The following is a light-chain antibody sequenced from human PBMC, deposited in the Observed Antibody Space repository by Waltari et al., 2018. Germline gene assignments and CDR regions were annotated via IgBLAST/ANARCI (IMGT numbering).Light chain of an antibody. V-gene: IGLV3-19*01. CDR3: HSRDASGVGGT. CDR1: SLRSYY. J-gene: IGLJ2*01. Sequence: TQDPAVSVALGQTVRIPCQGDSLRSYYASEYQQSPGQAPILVMYDNNNRPSGVPDRFSGSNSDNTASLTITGAQAEDEGHYYCHSRDASGVGGTFGGGTKLTVL. CDR2: DNN.